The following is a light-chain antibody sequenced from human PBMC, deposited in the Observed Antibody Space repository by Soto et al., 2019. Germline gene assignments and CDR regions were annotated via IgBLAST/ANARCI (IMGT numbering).Light chain of an antibody. CDR3: QQYGTSPPWT. V-gene: IGKV3-20*01. Sequence: IVLTQSPGTLSLWTLERAALSVRAIQNVSSSYLAWYQQKPGQAPRLLIYGASSRGTGIPDRFSGSGSGTDFTLTISRLEPEDFAVYYCQQYGTSPPWTFGQGTKVDIK. CDR1: QNVSSSY. J-gene: IGKJ1*01. CDR2: GAS.